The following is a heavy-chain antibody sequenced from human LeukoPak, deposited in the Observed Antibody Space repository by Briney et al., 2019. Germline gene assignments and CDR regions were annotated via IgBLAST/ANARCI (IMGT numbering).Heavy chain of an antibody. CDR1: GFTFSSYW. J-gene: IGHJ4*02. V-gene: IGHV4-59*01. Sequence: GSLRLSCAASGFTFSSYWMTWVRQAPGKGLEWIGYIYYSGSTNYNPSLKSRVTISVDTSKNQFSLKLSSVTAADTAVYYCAGLRLGELSLVWGQGTLVTVSS. D-gene: IGHD3-16*02. CDR2: IYYSGST. CDR3: AGLRLGELSLV.